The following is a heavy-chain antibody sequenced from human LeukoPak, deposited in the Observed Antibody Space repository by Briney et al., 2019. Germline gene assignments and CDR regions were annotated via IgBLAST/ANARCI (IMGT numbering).Heavy chain of an antibody. D-gene: IGHD3-9*01. V-gene: IGHV1-18*01. J-gene: IGHJ3*02. CDR1: GYTFTSYG. CDR3: ASPLRYFDWSDAFDI. Sequence: ASVKVSCKASGYTFTSYGISWVRQAPGQGLEWMGWISAYNGNTNYAQKLQGRVTMTTDTSTSTAYMELRSLRSDDTAVYYCASPLRYFDWSDAFDIWGQGTMVTVSS. CDR2: ISAYNGNT.